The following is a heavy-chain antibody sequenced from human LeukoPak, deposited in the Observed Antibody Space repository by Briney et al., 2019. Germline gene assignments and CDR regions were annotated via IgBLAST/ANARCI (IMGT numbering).Heavy chain of an antibody. D-gene: IGHD5-12*01. CDR3: ARGPYDSYFDY. Sequence: GGSLRLSCAASGFTFSGYEMNWVRQAPGKGLEWVSYSSSSGSTTYYADSVKGRFSISRDNAKNSLYLQMNSLRAEDTAAYYCARGPYDSYFDYWGQGTLVTVSS. CDR1: GFTFSGYE. V-gene: IGHV3-48*03. J-gene: IGHJ4*02. CDR2: SSSSGSTT.